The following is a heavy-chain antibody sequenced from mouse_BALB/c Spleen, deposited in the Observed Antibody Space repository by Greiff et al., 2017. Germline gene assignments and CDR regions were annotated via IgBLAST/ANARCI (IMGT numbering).Heavy chain of an antibody. D-gene: IGHD1-1*02. J-gene: IGHJ4*01. CDR3: TRPGSYDAMDY. CDR1: GYAFTSYN. Sequence: LEESGPELVKPGASVKVSCKASGYAFTSYNMNWVKQSHGKSLEWIGYIGPYNGGTSYKQKFKGKATLTVDKSSSTAYMHLNSLTSEDSAVYECTRPGSYDAMDYWGQGTPVTVSA. V-gene: IGHV1S135*01. CDR2: IGPYNGGT.